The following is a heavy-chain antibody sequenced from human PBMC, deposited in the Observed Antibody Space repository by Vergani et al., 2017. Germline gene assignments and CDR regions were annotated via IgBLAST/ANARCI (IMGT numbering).Heavy chain of an antibody. Sequence: ELQLVESGGGLVQPGGSLRLSCAASGSTVSGNYMTWVRQAPGTGLEWVSHIYSGEETYYADSVKGRVTISRDTSKNTLHLQINNLRVEDTAVYYCARGNYYGSGTYVDPWGQGTLVTVSS. D-gene: IGHD3-10*01. CDR3: ARGNYYGSGTYVDP. CDR2: IYSGEET. V-gene: IGHV3-66*02. CDR1: GSTVSGNY. J-gene: IGHJ5*02.